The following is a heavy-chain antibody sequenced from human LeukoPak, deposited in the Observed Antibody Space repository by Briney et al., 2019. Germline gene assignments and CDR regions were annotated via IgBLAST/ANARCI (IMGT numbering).Heavy chain of an antibody. J-gene: IGHJ4*02. CDR2: IYYSGST. CDR3: ARSGIDFWSGYSQFDY. Sequence: PSETLSLTXTVSGGSISSYYWSWIRQPPGKGLEWIGYIYYSGSTNYNPSLKSRVTISVDTSKNQFSLKLSSVTAADTAVYYCARSGIDFWSGYSQFDYWGQGTLVTVSS. CDR1: GGSISSYY. D-gene: IGHD3-3*01. V-gene: IGHV4-59*01.